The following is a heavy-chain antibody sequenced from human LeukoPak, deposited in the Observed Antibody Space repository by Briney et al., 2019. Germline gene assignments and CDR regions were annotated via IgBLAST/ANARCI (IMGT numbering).Heavy chain of an antibody. CDR3: ARGFSTVIKENVYDYYGMDV. CDR1: GGTFSSYA. Sequence: GASVKVSCKASGGTFSSYAISWVRQAPGQGLEWMGGIIPILGTANYAQKFQGRVTITADESTSTAYMELSSLRSEDTAVYYCARGFSTVIKENVYDYYGMDVWGQGTTVTVSS. CDR2: IIPILGTA. J-gene: IGHJ6*02. D-gene: IGHD4-17*01. V-gene: IGHV1-69*13.